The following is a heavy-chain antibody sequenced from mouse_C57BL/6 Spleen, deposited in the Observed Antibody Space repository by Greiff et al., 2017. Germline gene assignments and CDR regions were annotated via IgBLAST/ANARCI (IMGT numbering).Heavy chain of an antibody. J-gene: IGHJ4*01. Sequence: QVQLQQSGPELVKPGASVKISCKASGYAFSSSWMHWVKQRPGQGLEWIGRIYPGDGDTNYNGKFKGKATLTADKSSSTAYMQLSSLTSEDSAVXYCASSGCDYDGAMDYWGQGTSVTVSS. CDR3: ASSGCDYDGAMDY. CDR1: GYAFSSSW. D-gene: IGHD2-13*01. CDR2: IYPGDGDT. V-gene: IGHV1-82*01.